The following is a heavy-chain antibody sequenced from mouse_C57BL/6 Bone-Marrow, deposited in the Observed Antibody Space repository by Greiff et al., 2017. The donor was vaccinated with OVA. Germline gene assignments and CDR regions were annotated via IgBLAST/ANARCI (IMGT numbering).Heavy chain of an antibody. D-gene: IGHD2-3*01. V-gene: IGHV2-2*01. J-gene: IGHJ4*01. CDR3: ARIDDYYAMDY. CDR2: IWSGGST. CDR1: GFSLTSYG. Sequence: VQLQQSGPGLVQPSQSLSITCPVSGFSLTSYGVHWVRQSPGKGLEWLGVIWSGGSTDYNAAFISRLSISKDNSKSQVFFKMNSLQADDTAIYYCARIDDYYAMDYWGQGTSVTVSS.